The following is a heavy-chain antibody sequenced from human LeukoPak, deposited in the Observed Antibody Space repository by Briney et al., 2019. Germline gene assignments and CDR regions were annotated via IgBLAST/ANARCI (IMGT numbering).Heavy chain of an antibody. CDR1: GYTFTSYD. D-gene: IGHD2-15*01. CDR3: ARGSLRFEDIVVVVAATHY. CDR2: MNPNSGNT. J-gene: IGHJ4*02. V-gene: IGHV1-8*01. Sequence: GASVKVSCKASGYTFTSYDINWVRQATGQGLEWMGWMNPNSGNTGYAQKFQGRVTMIRNTSISTAYMELSSLRSEDTAVYYCARGSLRFEDIVVVVAATHYWGQGTLVTVSS.